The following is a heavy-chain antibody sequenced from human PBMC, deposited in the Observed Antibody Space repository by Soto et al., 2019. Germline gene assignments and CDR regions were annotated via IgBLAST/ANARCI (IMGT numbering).Heavy chain of an antibody. Sequence: GASVKVSCKASGGTFSSYAISWVRQAPGQGLEWMGGIIPIFGTANYAQKFQGRVTITADESTSTAYMELSSLRSEDTAVYYCARGRRDSSGYYYGIPNSYYYYGMDVWGQGTTVTVSS. J-gene: IGHJ6*02. CDR2: IIPIFGTA. D-gene: IGHD3-22*01. V-gene: IGHV1-69*13. CDR3: ARGRRDSSGYYYGIPNSYYYYGMDV. CDR1: GGTFSSYA.